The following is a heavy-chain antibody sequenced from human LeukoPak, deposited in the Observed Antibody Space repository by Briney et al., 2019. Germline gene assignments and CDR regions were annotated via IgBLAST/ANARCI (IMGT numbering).Heavy chain of an antibody. CDR1: GFTFSDYY. V-gene: IGHV3-11*04. D-gene: IGHD6-13*01. Sequence: GGSLRLSCAASGFTFSDYYMSWVRQAPGKGLEWVSYISSSGSTIYYADSVRGRFTISRDNAKNSLYLQMNSLRAEDTAVYYCARSSVAGYSSSWYPPTYAFDIWGQGTMVTVSS. CDR3: ARSSVAGYSSSWYPPTYAFDI. J-gene: IGHJ3*02. CDR2: ISSSGSTI.